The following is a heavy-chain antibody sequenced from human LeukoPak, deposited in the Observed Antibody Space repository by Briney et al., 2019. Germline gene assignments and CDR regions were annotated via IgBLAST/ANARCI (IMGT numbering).Heavy chain of an antibody. J-gene: IGHJ4*02. V-gene: IGHV3-30-3*01. CDR2: ISYDGSEK. CDR1: GFTFSSYR. D-gene: IGHD6-19*01. CDR3: ARIAVTGTGGPFDY. Sequence: GGSLRLSCAASGFTFSSYRMHWVRQAPGKGLEWPAIISYDGSEKYYADSVKGRFTISRDNSKNTLYMEMNSLRPEDTAAYYCARIAVTGTGGPFDYWGQGTLVTVSS.